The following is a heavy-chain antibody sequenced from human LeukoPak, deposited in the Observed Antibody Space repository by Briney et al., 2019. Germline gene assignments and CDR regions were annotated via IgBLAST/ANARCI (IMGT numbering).Heavy chain of an antibody. Sequence: PGGSLRLSCAASRFTFSSYAMHWVRQAPGKGLEWVAVISYDGSNKDYADSVKGRFTISRDNSKNTLYLQMNSLRVDDTAVYYCAREQDDGFDIWGQGTMVTVSS. CDR3: AREQDDGFDI. CDR1: RFTFSSYA. J-gene: IGHJ3*02. CDR2: ISYDGSNK. V-gene: IGHV3-30*03.